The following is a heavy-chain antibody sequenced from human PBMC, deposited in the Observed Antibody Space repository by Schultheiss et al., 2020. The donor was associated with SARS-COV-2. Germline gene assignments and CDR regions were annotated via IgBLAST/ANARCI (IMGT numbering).Heavy chain of an antibody. CDR3: AREGIVGATTGFDY. CDR2: IGTAGDP. V-gene: IGHV3-13*05. CDR1: GFTFSSYD. J-gene: IGHJ4*02. D-gene: IGHD1-26*01. Sequence: GESLKISCAASGFTFSSYDMHWVRQATGKGLEWVSAIGTAGDPYYPGSVKGRFTISRENAKNSLYLQMNSLRAGDTAVYYCAREGIVGATTGFDYWGQGTLVTVSS.